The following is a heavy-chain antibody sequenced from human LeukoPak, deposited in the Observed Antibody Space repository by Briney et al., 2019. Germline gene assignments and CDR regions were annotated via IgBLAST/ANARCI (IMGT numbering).Heavy chain of an antibody. CDR3: AKALGYCSGGSCPSDY. Sequence: PGGSLRLSCAASGFTFSSYGMHWVRQAPGKGLEWVAFIRYDGSNKYYADSVKGRFTISRDNSKNTLYLQMNSLRAEDTAVYYCAKALGYCSGGSCPSDYWGQGTLVTVSS. J-gene: IGHJ4*02. CDR1: GFTFSSYG. D-gene: IGHD2-15*01. CDR2: IRYDGSNK. V-gene: IGHV3-30*02.